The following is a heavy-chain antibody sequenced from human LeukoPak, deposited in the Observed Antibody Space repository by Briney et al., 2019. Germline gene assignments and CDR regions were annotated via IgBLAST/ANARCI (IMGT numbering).Heavy chain of an antibody. CDR2: LYSDGNT. D-gene: IGHD1-14*01. J-gene: IGHJ4*02. CDR3: ARGVEPLAANTLAY. V-gene: IGHV3-53*01. CDR1: GFTVITND. Sequence: GGSLRLSCAASGFTVITNDMTWVRQAPGKGLEWVSVLYSDGNTKYADSVQSRFTVSRDNSKNTLYLEMNSLSPDDTAVYYCARGVEPLAANTLAYWGQGTLVTVSS.